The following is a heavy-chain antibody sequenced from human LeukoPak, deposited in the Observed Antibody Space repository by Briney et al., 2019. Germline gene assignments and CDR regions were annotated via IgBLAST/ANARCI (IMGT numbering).Heavy chain of an antibody. D-gene: IGHD2-21*02. CDR3: ATRLHFAEYFQH. V-gene: IGHV1-3*01. Sequence: ASVKVSCKASGYTFTSYAMHWVRQAPGQRPEWMGWINAGNGNTKYSQKFQGRVTITRDTSASTAYMELSSLRSEDTAVCYCATRLHFAEYFQHWGQGTLVTVSS. CDR2: INAGNGNT. CDR1: GYTFTSYA. J-gene: IGHJ1*01.